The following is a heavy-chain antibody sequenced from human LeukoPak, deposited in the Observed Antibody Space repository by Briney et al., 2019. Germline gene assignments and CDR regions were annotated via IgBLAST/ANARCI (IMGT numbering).Heavy chain of an antibody. CDR3: AGRWEPGVTDAFDI. V-gene: IGHV3-21*01. Sequence: PGGSLRLSCAASGFTFSSYNMNWVRQAPGKGLEWVSSISSSSSYIYYADSVKGRFTISRDNAKNSLYLQMNSLRAEDTAVYYCAGRWEPGVTDAFDIWGQGTMVTVSS. CDR1: GFTFSSYN. D-gene: IGHD1-26*01. CDR2: ISSSSSYI. J-gene: IGHJ3*02.